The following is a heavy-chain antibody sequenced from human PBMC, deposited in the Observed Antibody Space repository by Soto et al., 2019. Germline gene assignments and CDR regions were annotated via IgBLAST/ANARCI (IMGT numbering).Heavy chain of an antibody. CDR1: GFTFSDYS. CDR3: ARDKMGELSIADY. Sequence: EVQLVESGGGLVQPGGSLRLSCTASGFTFSDYSMDWVRQTPGKGLEWHSYISESSDTIYYADSVKGRFTISRDNAKNSLFLQMSSLRGEDTAVYYCARDKMGELSIADYWGQGTPVTVSS. D-gene: IGHD3-16*02. J-gene: IGHJ4*02. V-gene: IGHV3-48*01. CDR2: ISESSDTI.